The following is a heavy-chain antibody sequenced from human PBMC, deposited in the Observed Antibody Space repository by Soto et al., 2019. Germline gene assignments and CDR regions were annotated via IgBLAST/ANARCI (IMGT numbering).Heavy chain of an antibody. CDR1: GFTFSSYA. V-gene: IGHV3-30-3*01. D-gene: IGHD6-13*01. CDR2: ISYDGSNK. J-gene: IGHJ4*02. CDR3: ARAAPPIKEAAGTGNDY. Sequence: QVQLVESGGGVVQPGRSLRLSCAASGFTFSSYAMHWVRQAPGKGLEWVAVISYDGSNKYYAHSVKGRFPISRVNSKNTLYLQMNSLRDEDTAVYYCARAAPPIKEAAGTGNDYWGQGTLVTVSS.